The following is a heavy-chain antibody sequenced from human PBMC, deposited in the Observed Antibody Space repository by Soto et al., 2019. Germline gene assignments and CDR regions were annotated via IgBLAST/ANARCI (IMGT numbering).Heavy chain of an antibody. CDR2: ITRDSGNK. V-gene: IGHV3-9*01. CDR3: ARDKVGGTYFPGLDY. D-gene: IGHD1-26*01. Sequence: EVQLVESGGGLVQPGRSLRLSCAASGFSFEEHAMHWVRLVPGKGLEWVSGITRDSGNKGYADSVKGRFTISRDNAKKSLYLQMNSLRAEDTALYYCARDKVGGTYFPGLDYWGQGSLITVSS. CDR1: GFSFEEHA. J-gene: IGHJ4*02.